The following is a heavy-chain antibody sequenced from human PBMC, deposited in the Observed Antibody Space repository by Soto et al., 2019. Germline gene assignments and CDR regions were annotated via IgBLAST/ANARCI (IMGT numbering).Heavy chain of an antibody. CDR3: ARGGVGAPVSSYYYGMDV. V-gene: IGHV1-18*04. D-gene: IGHD1-26*01. Sequence: ASVKVSCKASGYTFTSYGISWVRQAPGQGLEWMGWISAYNGNTNYAQKLQGRVTMTTDTSTSTAYMELRSLRSDDTAVYYCARGGVGAPVSSYYYGMDVWRQETTVTVSS. CDR1: GYTFTSYG. CDR2: ISAYNGNT. J-gene: IGHJ6*02.